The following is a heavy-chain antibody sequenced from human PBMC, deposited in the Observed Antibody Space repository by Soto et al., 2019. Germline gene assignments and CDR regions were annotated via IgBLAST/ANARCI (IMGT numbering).Heavy chain of an antibody. CDR2: IVVGSGNT. Sequence: SVKVSCKASGFTFTSSAVQWVRQARGQRLEWIGRIVVGSGNTNYAQKFQERVTITRDMSTSTAYMELSSLRSEDTAVYYCAADLGDGVPKLYYGMDVWGQGTTVTVSS. D-gene: IGHD3-3*01. CDR3: AADLGDGVPKLYYGMDV. J-gene: IGHJ6*02. V-gene: IGHV1-58*01. CDR1: GFTFTSSA.